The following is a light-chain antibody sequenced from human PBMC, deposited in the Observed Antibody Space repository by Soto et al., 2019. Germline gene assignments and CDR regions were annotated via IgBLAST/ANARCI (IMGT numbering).Light chain of an antibody. CDR1: QSLLSSNGYNY. Sequence: DIVMTESPLSLPVTPGEPASISCRSTQSLLSSNGYNYVDWYLQKPGQSPQIVIYLGSNRASGVPDRFSGSGSGTDFKLRISRMEAEDVGVYYCMQALQTPPTCGQGTKVDIK. J-gene: IGKJ1*01. CDR3: MQALQTPPT. V-gene: IGKV2-28*01. CDR2: LGS.